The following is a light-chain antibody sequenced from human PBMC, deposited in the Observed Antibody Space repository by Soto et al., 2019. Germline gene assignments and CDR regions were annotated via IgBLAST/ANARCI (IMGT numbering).Light chain of an antibody. J-gene: IGKJ4*01. Sequence: DIPMTPSPSPLSASVGDRVTINCRASQGISNYLAWYQQKTGKVPKLLIYAASTLQSGVPSRFSGSGSGTDFTLTISSLQPEDVATYYCQKYNSAPLTFGGGTKVEIK. V-gene: IGKV1-27*01. CDR3: QKYNSAPLT. CDR2: AAS. CDR1: QGISNY.